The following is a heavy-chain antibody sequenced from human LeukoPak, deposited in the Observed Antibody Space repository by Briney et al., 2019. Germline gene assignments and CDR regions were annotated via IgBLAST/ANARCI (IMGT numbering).Heavy chain of an antibody. V-gene: IGHV1-24*01. Sequence: GASVKVSCKVSGYTLTELSMHWVRQAPGKGLEWMGGFDPEDGETIYAQKFQGRVTMTEDTSTDTAYMELSSLRSEDTAVYYCATGPMMSHYDFWSGYYNDYWGQGTLVTVSS. CDR3: ATGPMMSHYDFWSGYYNDY. J-gene: IGHJ4*02. CDR2: FDPEDGET. D-gene: IGHD3-3*01. CDR1: GYTLTELS.